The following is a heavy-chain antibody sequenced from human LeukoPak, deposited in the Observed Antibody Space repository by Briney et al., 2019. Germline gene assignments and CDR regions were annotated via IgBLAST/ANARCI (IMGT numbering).Heavy chain of an antibody. Sequence: ASVKVSCKVSEYTLTELSMHWVRQAPGKGLEWMGGFDPEDGETIYAQKFQGRVTMTEDTSTDTAYMELSSLRSEDTAVYYCATDSSHYDFWSGSVYGMDVWGQGTTVTVSS. V-gene: IGHV1-24*01. CDR3: ATDSSHYDFWSGSVYGMDV. CDR2: FDPEDGET. CDR1: EYTLTELS. J-gene: IGHJ6*02. D-gene: IGHD3-3*01.